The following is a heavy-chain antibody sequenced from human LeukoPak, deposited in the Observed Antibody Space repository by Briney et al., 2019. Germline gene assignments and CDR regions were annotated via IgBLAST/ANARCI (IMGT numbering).Heavy chain of an antibody. CDR3: ARDLIAVAGTPFDY. Sequence: SETLSLTCTVSGGSISSSRYYWGWIRQPPGKGLEWIGSIYYSGSTYYNPSLKSRVTISVDTSKNQFSLKLSSVTAADTAVYYCARDLIAVAGTPFDYWGQGTLVTVSS. CDR2: IYYSGST. CDR1: GGSISSSRYY. V-gene: IGHV4-39*07. D-gene: IGHD6-19*01. J-gene: IGHJ4*02.